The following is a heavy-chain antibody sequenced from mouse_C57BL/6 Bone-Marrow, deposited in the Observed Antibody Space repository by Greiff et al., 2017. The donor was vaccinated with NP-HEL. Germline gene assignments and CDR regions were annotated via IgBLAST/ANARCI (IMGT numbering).Heavy chain of an antibody. J-gene: IGHJ2*01. CDR1: GFTFSSYG. CDR2: ISSGGSYT. Sequence: EVKLVESGGDLVKPGGSLKLSCAASGFTFSSYGMSWVRQTPDKRLEWVATISSGGSYTYYPDSVKGRFTISRDNAKNTLYLQMSSLKSEDTAMYYCARRTAQATDFDYWGQGTTLTVSS. D-gene: IGHD3-2*02. V-gene: IGHV5-6*01. CDR3: ARRTAQATDFDY.